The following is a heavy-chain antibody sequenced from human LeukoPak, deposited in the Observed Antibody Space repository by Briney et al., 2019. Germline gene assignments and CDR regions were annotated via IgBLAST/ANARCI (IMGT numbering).Heavy chain of an antibody. CDR3: ARFRSWTGIMGINSPYLDY. Sequence: GGSLRLSCAASGFTFSSYSMNWVRQAPGKGLEWVSYISSSSSTIYYADSVKGRFTISRDNAKNSLYLQMNSLRDEDTAVYYCARFRSWTGIMGINSPYLDYWGPGTLVTVSS. CDR2: ISSSSSTI. V-gene: IGHV3-48*02. J-gene: IGHJ4*02. CDR1: GFTFSSYS. D-gene: IGHD1-26*01.